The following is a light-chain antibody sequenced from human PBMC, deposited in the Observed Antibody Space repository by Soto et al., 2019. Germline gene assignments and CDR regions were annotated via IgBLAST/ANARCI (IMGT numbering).Light chain of an antibody. CDR1: SSDVGSYNL. CDR2: EGS. V-gene: IGLV2-23*01. J-gene: IGLJ1*01. Sequence: QSVLTQPASVSGSPGQSITISCTGTSSDVGSYNLVSWYQQHPGKAPKPMIYEGSKRPSGVSNRFSGSKSGNTASLTISGLQAEDEADYYCCSYAGSSTIYVFGTGTKVTV. CDR3: CSYAGSSTIYV.